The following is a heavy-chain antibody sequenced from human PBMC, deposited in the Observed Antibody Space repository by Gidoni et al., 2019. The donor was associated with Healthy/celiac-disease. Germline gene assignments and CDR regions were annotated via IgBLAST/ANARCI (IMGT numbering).Heavy chain of an antibody. CDR1: GFTFSSYG. J-gene: IGHJ3*02. D-gene: IGHD3-10*01. CDR2: IWYDGSNK. CDR3: ARGGLWFGVSNAFDI. Sequence: QVQLVESGGGVVQPGRSLRLSCAASGFTFSSYGMHWVRQAPGKGLEWVAVIWYDGSNKYYADSVKGRFTISRDNSKNTLYLQMNSLRAEDTAVYYCARGGLWFGVSNAFDIWGQGTMVTVSS. V-gene: IGHV3-33*01.